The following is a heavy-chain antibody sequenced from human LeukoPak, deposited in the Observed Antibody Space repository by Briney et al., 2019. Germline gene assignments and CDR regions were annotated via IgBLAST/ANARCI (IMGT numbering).Heavy chain of an antibody. Sequence: GGSLRLSCAASGFSFNSYWMHWVRQAPGKGLVWVSRIRSDGTSTDYADSVRGRFTISRDNAKNSLSLQMNSLRAEDTAVYYCAREKLRCLDYWGQGTLVTVSS. J-gene: IGHJ4*02. D-gene: IGHD4-17*01. CDR1: GFSFNSYW. CDR2: IRSDGTST. V-gene: IGHV3-74*01. CDR3: AREKLRCLDY.